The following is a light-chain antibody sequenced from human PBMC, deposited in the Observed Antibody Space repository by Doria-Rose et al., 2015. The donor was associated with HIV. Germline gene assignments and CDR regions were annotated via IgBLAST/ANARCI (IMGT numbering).Light chain of an antibody. J-gene: IGKJ1*01. V-gene: IGKV3-20*01. CDR2: DGS. CDR1: QSFSSTY. Sequence: TQSPGTLSLSPGERATLSCRASQSFSSTYLAWYQQKPGQAPSLLIYDGSTRATGIPDRFSASGSGTDFTLTINRLEPEDVALYYCQQYGTAWTFGQGTKVEI. CDR3: QQYGTAWT.